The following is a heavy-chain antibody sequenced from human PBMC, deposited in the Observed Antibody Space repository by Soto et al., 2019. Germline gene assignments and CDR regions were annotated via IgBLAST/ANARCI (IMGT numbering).Heavy chain of an antibody. J-gene: IGHJ4*02. CDR1: GFTFSDHG. D-gene: IGHD6-6*01. V-gene: IGHV3-23*01. CDR3: AKDRTIASRNFDS. Sequence: GGSLRLSCTASGFTFSDHGMHWVRQAPGKGLEWVSSISGSVGSTFYADSVKGRFTISRDNSMNTLYLEMNSLRAEDTAVYYCAKDRTIASRNFDSWGQGALVTVSS. CDR2: ISGSVGST.